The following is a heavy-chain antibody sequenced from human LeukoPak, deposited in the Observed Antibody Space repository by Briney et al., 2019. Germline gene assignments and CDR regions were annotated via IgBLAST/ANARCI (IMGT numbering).Heavy chain of an antibody. V-gene: IGHV4-39*01. CDR1: GGSISSSSFY. D-gene: IGHD6-13*01. CDR2: IYYRGST. CDR3: ARQAVPAAAAGTGLFDY. Sequence: SETLSLTCTVSGGSISSSSFYWGWIRQPPGKGLEWIGSIYYRGSTYYNPSLKSRVTISVDTSKNQFSLKLSSVTAADTAVYYCARQAVPAAAAGTGLFDYWGQGTLVTVSS. J-gene: IGHJ4*02.